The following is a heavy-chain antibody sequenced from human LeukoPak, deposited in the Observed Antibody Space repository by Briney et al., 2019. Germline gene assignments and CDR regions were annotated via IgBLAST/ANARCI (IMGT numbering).Heavy chain of an antibody. CDR2: ISSSSSYI. CDR1: GFTFSSYW. V-gene: IGHV3-21*01. CDR3: ARDPTWIQLWSGDY. J-gene: IGHJ4*02. D-gene: IGHD5-18*01. Sequence: GGSLRLSCAASGFTFSSYWMSWVRQAPGKGLEWVSSISSSSSYIYYADSVKGRFTISRDNAKNSLYLQMNSLRAEDTAVYYCARDPTWIQLWSGDYWGQGTLVTVSS.